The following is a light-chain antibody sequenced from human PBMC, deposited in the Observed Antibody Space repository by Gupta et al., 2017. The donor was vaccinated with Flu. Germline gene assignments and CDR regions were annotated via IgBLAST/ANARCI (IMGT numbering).Light chain of an antibody. Sequence: DIQLTQSPSTLSASVGDRVTINCRASQSISIWLAWYQQKPGNAPNLLIYKASTVESGVPSSFSGSGSGTEFTLTISSRQPDDFATYYCQHEDSSSWTFGQGTKVEIK. CDR2: KAS. CDR1: QSISIW. V-gene: IGKV1-5*03. CDR3: QHEDSSSWT. J-gene: IGKJ1*01.